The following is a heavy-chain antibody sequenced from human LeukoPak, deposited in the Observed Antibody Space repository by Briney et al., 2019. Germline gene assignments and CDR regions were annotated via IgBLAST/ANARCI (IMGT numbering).Heavy chain of an antibody. D-gene: IGHD2-8*01. CDR1: GGSISSSSYY. Sequence: SETLSLTCTVSGGSISSSSYYSGWIRQPPGKGLEWIGSIYYSGSTYYNPSLKSRVTISVDTSKNQFSLKLSSVTAADTAVYYCARLYLTPRDYFDYWGQGTLVTVSS. J-gene: IGHJ4*02. CDR3: ARLYLTPRDYFDY. V-gene: IGHV4-39*01. CDR2: IYYSGST.